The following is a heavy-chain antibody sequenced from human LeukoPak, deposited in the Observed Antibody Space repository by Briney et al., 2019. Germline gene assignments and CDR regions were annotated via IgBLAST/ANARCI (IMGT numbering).Heavy chain of an antibody. CDR3: AREYIDPPLGDFDSASYIDY. CDR2: INPNSGGT. CDR1: GYTFTGFY. V-gene: IGHV1-2*02. D-gene: IGHD3-10*01. Sequence: ASVKVSCKASGYTFTGFYMHWVRQAPGQGLEWMGWINPNSGGTNYAQKFQGRVTMTRDTSISTAYMELSSLRSEDTAVYYCAREYIDPPLGDFDSASYIDYWGQGTLVTVSS. J-gene: IGHJ4*02.